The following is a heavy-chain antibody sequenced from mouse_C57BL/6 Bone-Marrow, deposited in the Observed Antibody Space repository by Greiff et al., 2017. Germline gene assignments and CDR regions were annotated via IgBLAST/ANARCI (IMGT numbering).Heavy chain of an antibody. CDR2: ISDGGSYT. CDR1: GFTFSSYA. CDR3: ARGSTTVVNWYFDV. D-gene: IGHD1-1*01. Sequence: EVQLVESGGGLVKPGGSLKLSCAASGFTFSSYAMSWVRQTPEKRLEWVATISDGGSYTYYPDNVKGRFTISRDNAKNNLYLQMSHLKSEDTAMYYCARGSTTVVNWYFDVWGTGTTGTVSS. V-gene: IGHV5-4*01. J-gene: IGHJ1*03.